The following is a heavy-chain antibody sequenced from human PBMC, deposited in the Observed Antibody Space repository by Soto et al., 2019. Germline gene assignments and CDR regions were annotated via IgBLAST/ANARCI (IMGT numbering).Heavy chain of an antibody. CDR1: GGSIGGYY. CDR3: ARRYGPGFDY. D-gene: IGHD4-17*01. Sequence: SETLSLTCSVSGGSIGGYYVSWIRQPPGKGLEWIGYIYYSGSTNYNPSLKSRVTISVDTSKNQFSLKLSSLTAADTAVYYCARRYGPGFDYWGQGALVTVSS. CDR2: IYYSGST. V-gene: IGHV4-59*08. J-gene: IGHJ4*02.